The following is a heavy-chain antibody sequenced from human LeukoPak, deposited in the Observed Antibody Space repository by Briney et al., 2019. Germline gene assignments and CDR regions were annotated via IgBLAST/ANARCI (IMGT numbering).Heavy chain of an antibody. D-gene: IGHD6-19*01. J-gene: IGHJ4*02. CDR3: ARDRTRTGYSRGLYHDY. CDR2: ISPNSGGR. Sequence: ASVTVSFTGAGYTFTVNYMDWVGQAPGQGQEWMGWISPNSGGRNYSQKFQVRVSITRDRSISTAYMELSRLRSDDTAVYYHARDRTRTGYSRGLYHDYWGQRTLVTVS. CDR1: GYTFTVNY. V-gene: IGHV1-2*02.